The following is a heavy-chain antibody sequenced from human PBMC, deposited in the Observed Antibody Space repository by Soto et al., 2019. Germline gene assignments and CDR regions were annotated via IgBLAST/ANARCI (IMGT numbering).Heavy chain of an antibody. V-gene: IGHV3-23*01. J-gene: IGHJ6*02. CDR2: ISGSGGST. CDR1: GFTFSSYA. D-gene: IGHD3-9*01. CDR3: AKAPKAVLRYFDWLLPNGMDV. Sequence: HPGGSLRLSCAASGFTFSSYAMSWVRQAPGKGLEWVSAISGSGGSTYYADSVKGRFTISRDNSKNTLYLQMNSLRAEDTAVYYCAKAPKAVLRYFDWLLPNGMDVWGQGTTVTVSS.